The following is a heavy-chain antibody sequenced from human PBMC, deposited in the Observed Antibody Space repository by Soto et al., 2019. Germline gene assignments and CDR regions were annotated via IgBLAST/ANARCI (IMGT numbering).Heavy chain of an antibody. J-gene: IGHJ4*02. Sequence: GGSLRLSRAASGFTFSDHYLRWIRQAPGKGLEWIGYSSNSGSFTRYADSVKGRFSISRDNAKNSLYLQINSLRGDDTATYFCVRSGDNYNLLDYWGQGT. D-gene: IGHD1-1*01. CDR2: SSNSGSFT. CDR1: GFTFSDHY. CDR3: VRSGDNYNLLDY. V-gene: IGHV3-11*06.